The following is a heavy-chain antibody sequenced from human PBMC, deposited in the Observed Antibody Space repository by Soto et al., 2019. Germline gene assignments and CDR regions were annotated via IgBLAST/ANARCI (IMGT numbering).Heavy chain of an antibody. V-gene: IGHV5-10-1*01. Sequence: GESLKISFKGSGYSFAGYCITWVRQKPGKGLEWMGRIDPSDSQTYYSPSFRGHVTISVTKSITTVFLQWSSLRASNTAMYYCARQIYDSDTGPNFQYYFDSWGQGTPVTVSS. CDR1: GYSFAGYC. CDR3: ARQIYDSDTGPNFQYYFDS. CDR2: IDPSDSQT. J-gene: IGHJ4*02. D-gene: IGHD3-22*01.